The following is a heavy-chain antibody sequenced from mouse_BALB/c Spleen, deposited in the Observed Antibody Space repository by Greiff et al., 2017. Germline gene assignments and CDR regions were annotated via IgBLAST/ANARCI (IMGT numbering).Heavy chain of an antibody. CDR2: ISSGGST. J-gene: IGHJ4*01. Sequence: EVKLMESGGGLVKPGGSLKLSCAASGFTFSSYAMSWVRQTPEKRLEWVASISSGGSTYYPDSVKGRFTISRDNARNILYLQMSSLRSEDTAMYYCARERSMVTTDAMDYWGQGTSVTVSS. CDR3: ARERSMVTTDAMDY. V-gene: IGHV5-6-5*01. CDR1: GFTFSSYA. D-gene: IGHD2-10*02.